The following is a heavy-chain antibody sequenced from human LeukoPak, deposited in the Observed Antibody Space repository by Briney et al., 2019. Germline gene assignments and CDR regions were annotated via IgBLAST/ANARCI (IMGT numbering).Heavy chain of an antibody. V-gene: IGHV3-30*03. J-gene: IGHJ4*02. CDR3: AVIAAPGY. D-gene: IGHD2-15*01. CDR1: GFTFSDYG. Sequence: GGSLRLSCAASGFTFSDYGMHWVRQAPGKGLEWVALISYDGGNKFYADSVRDRFTISRDNAKNSLYLQMNSLRAEDTAVYYCAVIAAPGYWGQGTLVTVSS. CDR2: ISYDGGNK.